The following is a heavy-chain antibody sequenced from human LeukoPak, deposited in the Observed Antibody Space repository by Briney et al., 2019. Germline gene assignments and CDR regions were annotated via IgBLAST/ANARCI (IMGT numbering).Heavy chain of an antibody. Sequence: PSETLSLTCTVSGGSISSYYWSWIRQPPGKGLEWIGYIYYSGSTNYNPSLKSRVTISVDTSKNQVSLKLSSVTAADTAVYYCASLYGSGSYYPSDYWGQGTLVTVSS. J-gene: IGHJ4*02. CDR1: GGSISSYY. CDR2: IYYSGST. V-gene: IGHV4-59*12. D-gene: IGHD3-10*01. CDR3: ASLYGSGSYYPSDY.